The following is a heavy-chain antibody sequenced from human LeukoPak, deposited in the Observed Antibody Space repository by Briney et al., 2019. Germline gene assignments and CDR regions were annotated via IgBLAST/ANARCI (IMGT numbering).Heavy chain of an antibody. CDR2: INPNSGGT. V-gene: IGHV1-2*02. D-gene: IGHD3-22*01. CDR1: GYTFTGYY. J-gene: IGHJ4*02. Sequence: ASVKVSCTASGYTFTGYYMHWVRQAPGQGLEWMGWINPNSGGTNYAQKFQGRVTMTRDTSISTAYMELSRLRSDDTAVYYCARDEADSSGYYYFDYWGQGTLVTVSS. CDR3: ARDEADSSGYYYFDY.